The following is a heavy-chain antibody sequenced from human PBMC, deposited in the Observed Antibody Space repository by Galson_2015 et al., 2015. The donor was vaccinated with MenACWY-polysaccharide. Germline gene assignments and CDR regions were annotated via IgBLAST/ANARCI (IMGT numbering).Heavy chain of an antibody. V-gene: IGHV3-21*01. Sequence: PGEGLEWVSSITGSSSYIYYADSVRGRFTISRDNAKNSLYLQMNSLRAEDTAVYYCARGDQWLENFEYWGQGTLVTVSS. J-gene: IGHJ4*02. CDR2: ITGSSSYI. CDR3: ARGDQWLENFEY. D-gene: IGHD5-24*01.